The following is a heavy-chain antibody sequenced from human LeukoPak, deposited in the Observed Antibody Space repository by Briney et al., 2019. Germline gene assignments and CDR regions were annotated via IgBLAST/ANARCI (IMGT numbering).Heavy chain of an antibody. CDR1: GGSISGYY. CDR3: ARVVDGAFDI. CDR2: VYSSGTT. D-gene: IGHD2-15*01. V-gene: IGHV4-59*08. Sequence: SETLSLTCTVSGGSISGYYWNWIRQTPGKGLEWIGYVYSSGTTKYNAALKRRVTISVDTSKNQFSLKMNSVTAADTAVYYCARVVDGAFDIWGQGTMVTVSS. J-gene: IGHJ3*02.